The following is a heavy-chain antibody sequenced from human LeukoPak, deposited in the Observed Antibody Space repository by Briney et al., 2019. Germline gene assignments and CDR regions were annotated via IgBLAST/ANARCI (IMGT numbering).Heavy chain of an antibody. CDR1: GGSFNGYY. D-gene: IGHD1-26*01. J-gene: IGHJ4*02. V-gene: IGHV4-34*01. CDR2: INHSGST. Sequence: KPSETLSLTCAVYGGSFNGYYWSWIRQPPGKGLKWIGEINHSGSTNYNPSLKSRVTISVDTSNNQFSLKLSSVTAADTAVYYCARGPHSGSYYLHFDYWGQGTLVTVSS. CDR3: ARGPHSGSYYLHFDY.